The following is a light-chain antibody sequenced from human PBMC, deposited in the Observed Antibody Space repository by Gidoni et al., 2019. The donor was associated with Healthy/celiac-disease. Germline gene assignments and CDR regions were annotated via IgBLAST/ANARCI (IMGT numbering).Light chain of an antibody. CDR2: QDN. J-gene: IGLJ1*01. CDR1: KLGDKY. CDR3: QAWDSTTNYV. V-gene: IGLV3-1*01. Sequence: SYELTQPPSVSVSPGQTASITCSGEKLGDKYACWYQQKPGQSPVLVIYQDNKRPSGIPERFSGSNSGKTATLTISGTQAMDEADYYCQAWDSTTNYVFGTGTKVTVL.